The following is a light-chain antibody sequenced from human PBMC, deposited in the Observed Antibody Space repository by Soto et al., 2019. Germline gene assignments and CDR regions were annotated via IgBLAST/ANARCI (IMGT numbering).Light chain of an antibody. CDR2: RTS. V-gene: IGKV3-20*01. CDR3: QQYDNSPYT. Sequence: EIVLAQSPATLSLSPGERATLSCRASRSVSSSYIAWYQHKVGQAPRLLMYRTSSRATGIPDRFSGSGSGTAFTLSISRLEPEDFAVYYCQQYDNSPYTFGQGTKLEIK. CDR1: RSVSSSY. J-gene: IGKJ2*01.